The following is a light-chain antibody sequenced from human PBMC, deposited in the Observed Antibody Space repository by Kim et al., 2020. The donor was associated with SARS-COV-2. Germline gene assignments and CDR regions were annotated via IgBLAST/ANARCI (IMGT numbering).Light chain of an antibody. CDR2: AAT. CDR1: QYVNIY. J-gene: IGKJ2*01. V-gene: IGKV1-39*02. CDR3: QPYNDWPYT. Sequence: DIQMTQSPSSLSASVGDRVIITCRASQYVNIYVSWYQQKPGKAPKLLIYAATTLQSGVPSRFSGSGSGTDFSLTIRSLQSEDFAVYYCQPYNDWPYTFGQGPKLEI.